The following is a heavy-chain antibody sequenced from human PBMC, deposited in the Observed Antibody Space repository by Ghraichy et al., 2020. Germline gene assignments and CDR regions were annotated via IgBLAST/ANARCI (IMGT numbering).Heavy chain of an antibody. J-gene: IGHJ4*02. CDR3: AKDRSLADDYCFDY. Sequence: GESLNISCAAPGFTFSSYAMSWVRQAPGKGLQWVSGISYSGDSTYYADSVKGRFTISRDKSKSTLYLQMNSLRAEDTAVYYCAKDRSLADDYCFDYWGQGTLVTVSS. CDR2: ISYSGDST. CDR1: GFTFSSYA. V-gene: IGHV3-23*01. D-gene: IGHD6-13*01.